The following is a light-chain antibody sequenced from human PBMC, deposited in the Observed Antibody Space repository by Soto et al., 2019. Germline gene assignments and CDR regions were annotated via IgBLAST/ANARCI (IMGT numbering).Light chain of an antibody. CDR1: SSDIGSYHY. CDR3: SSYARSSTLV. CDR2: EVS. J-gene: IGLJ2*01. Sequence: QSVLTQPASVSGSPGQSIAISCTGTSSDIGSYHYVSWYQHHPGKAPKLIIYEVSNRPSGVSDRFSGSKSGNTASLTISGLQAEDEADYYCSSYARSSTLVFGGGTKQTVL. V-gene: IGLV2-14*01.